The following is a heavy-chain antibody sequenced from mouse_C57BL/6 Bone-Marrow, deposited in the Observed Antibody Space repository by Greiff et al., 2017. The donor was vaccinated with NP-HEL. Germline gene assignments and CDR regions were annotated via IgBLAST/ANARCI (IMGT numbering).Heavy chain of an antibody. Sequence: EVMLVESGEGLVKPGGSLKLSCAASGFTFSSYAMSWVRQTPEKRLEWVAYISSGGDYIYYADTVKGRCTISRDNARNTLYLQMSSLKSEDTAMYYCTRGRYYYAMDYWGQGTSVTVSS. V-gene: IGHV5-9-1*02. D-gene: IGHD1-1*01. CDR3: TRGRYYYAMDY. CDR1: GFTFSSYA. CDR2: ISSGGDYI. J-gene: IGHJ4*01.